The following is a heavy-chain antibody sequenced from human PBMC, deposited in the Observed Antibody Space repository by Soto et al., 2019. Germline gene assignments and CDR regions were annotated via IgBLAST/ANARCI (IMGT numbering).Heavy chain of an antibody. V-gene: IGHV3-23*01. Sequence: EAQLLESGGGLVQPGGSLRLSCAASGFNFSSHAMHWVRQAPGKGLEWVATISANIISTYYADSVKGRFTISRDNSKNTLYLQKSSLRVYDTAVYHCARVDTPNVRVGMDGWGQGTTVTVSS. J-gene: IGHJ6*02. CDR3: ARVDTPNVRVGMDG. D-gene: IGHD2-15*01. CDR1: GFNFSSHA. CDR2: ISANIIST.